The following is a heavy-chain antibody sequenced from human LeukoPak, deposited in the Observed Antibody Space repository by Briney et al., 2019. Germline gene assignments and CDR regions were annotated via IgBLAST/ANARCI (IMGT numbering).Heavy chain of an antibody. CDR1: GFSFSNYG. CDR2: MQYDGSVE. V-gene: IGHV3-30*02. J-gene: IGHJ4*02. CDR3: ARDGDYYDSSGYLDY. D-gene: IGHD3-22*01. Sequence: GGSLRLSCVASGFSFSNYGTHWVRQAPGKGLEWVTFMQYDGSVEFYADSVKGRFTISRDNAKNSLYLQMNSLRAEDTAVYYCARDGDYYDSSGYLDYWGQGTLVTVSS.